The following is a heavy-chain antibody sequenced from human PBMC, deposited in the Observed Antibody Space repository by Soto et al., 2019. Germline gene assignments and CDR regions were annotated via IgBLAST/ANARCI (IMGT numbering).Heavy chain of an antibody. CDR2: IYWNDDK. CDR1: GFSLNTHGVG. Sequence: SGPTLVTPTHTLTLTCTFSGFSLNTHGVGVGWIRQPPGKALEWLALIYWNDDKRYSPYLRSRLIITKDTSKNQVVLTMNRMEPSHTCTYYCAYYSLYDMISFGVTAIANVADFWGQGTLLTVSS. D-gene: IGHD3-16*01. CDR3: AYYSLYDMISFGVTAIANVADF. V-gene: IGHV2-5*01. J-gene: IGHJ4*02.